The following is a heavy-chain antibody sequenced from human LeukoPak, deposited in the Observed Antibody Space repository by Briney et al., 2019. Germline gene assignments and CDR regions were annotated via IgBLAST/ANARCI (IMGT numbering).Heavy chain of an antibody. D-gene: IGHD1-26*01. CDR3: ARTRSGSYRSWFDP. Sequence: GASVKVSCKASGYTFTSYDINWVRQATGQGLEWMGWMNPNSGNTGYAQKFQGRVTITRNTSISTAYMELSSLRSEDTAVYCCARTRSGSYRSWFDPWGQGTLVTVSS. V-gene: IGHV1-8*03. CDR1: GYTFTSYD. CDR2: MNPNSGNT. J-gene: IGHJ5*02.